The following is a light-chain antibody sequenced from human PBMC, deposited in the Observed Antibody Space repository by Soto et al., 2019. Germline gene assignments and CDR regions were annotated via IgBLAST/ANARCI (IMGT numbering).Light chain of an antibody. Sequence: FTQSPRTLSLSPGAIATRSCRAQPSVTSIYLAWYQQKIGQAPRLLISDASDKATGIPARFSGSGCGTEFTPTIGSMQSEDFAVYYCQHYNAWSWTLVEGTTVDIK. V-gene: IGKV3D-15*01. J-gene: IGKJ1*01. CDR1: PSVTSIY. CDR2: DAS. CDR3: QHYNAWSWT.